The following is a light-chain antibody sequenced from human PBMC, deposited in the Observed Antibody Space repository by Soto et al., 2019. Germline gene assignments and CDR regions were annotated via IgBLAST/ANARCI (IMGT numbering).Light chain of an antibody. CDR3: SSYTSSNTPI. CDR1: SSDVGGYNY. CDR2: DVS. J-gene: IGLJ2*01. Sequence: QSALTQPASVSGSPGQSITISCTGTSSDVGGYNYVSWYQQRPGKVPRLMIYDVSNRPSGVSNRFSGSKSGNTASLTISGLQAEDEADYYCSSYTSSNTPIFGGGTQLTVL. V-gene: IGLV2-14*03.